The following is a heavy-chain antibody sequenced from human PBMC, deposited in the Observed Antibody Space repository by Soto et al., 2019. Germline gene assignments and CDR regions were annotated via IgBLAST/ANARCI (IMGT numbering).Heavy chain of an antibody. D-gene: IGHD2-2*01. Sequence: SETLSLTCTVSGGSISSGASYWSWVRQGPGKGLEWIGNIYYSGSAYYNPSLKSRLTMPVDTSKNSFSLKLTSVTAADTAVYYCAXVLCSSTTCHFPDWFDPWGQGTLVTVSS. CDR3: AXVLCSSTTCHFPDWFDP. J-gene: IGHJ5*02. V-gene: IGHV4-31*03. CDR2: IYYSGSA. CDR1: GGSISSGASY.